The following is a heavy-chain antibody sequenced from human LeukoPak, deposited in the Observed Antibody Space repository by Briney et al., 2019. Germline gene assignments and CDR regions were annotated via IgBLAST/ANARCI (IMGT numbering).Heavy chain of an antibody. Sequence: SETLSLTCTVSGGSISSYYWSWIRQPPGKGLEWIGYIYYSGSTNYNPSLKSRVTISVDTSKNQFSLKLSSVTAADTAVYYCAKLRVDAFDIWGQGTMVTVSS. V-gene: IGHV4-59*01. CDR1: GGSISSYY. CDR2: IYYSGST. J-gene: IGHJ3*02. D-gene: IGHD3-16*01. CDR3: AKLRVDAFDI.